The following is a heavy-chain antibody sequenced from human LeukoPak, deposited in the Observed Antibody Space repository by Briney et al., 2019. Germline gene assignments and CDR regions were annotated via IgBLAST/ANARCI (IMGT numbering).Heavy chain of an antibody. CDR1: GGSFSGYY. D-gene: IGHD2-2*01. CDR3: ARGLLGYCSSTSCGGCWFDP. V-gene: IGHV4-34*01. J-gene: IGHJ5*02. Sequence: SETLSLTCAVYGGSFSGYYWSWIRQPPGKGLEWIGEINHSGSTNYNPSLKSRVTISIDTSKKQFSVQLSSVTAADTAVYYCARGLLGYCSSTSCGGCWFDPWGQGTLVTVFS. CDR2: INHSGST.